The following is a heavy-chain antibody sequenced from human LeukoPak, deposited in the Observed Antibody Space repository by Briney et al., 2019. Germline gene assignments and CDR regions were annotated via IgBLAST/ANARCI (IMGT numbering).Heavy chain of an antibody. CDR2: ILPDGSDK. CDR1: GFTFSRNG. J-gene: IGHJ3*01. V-gene: IGHV3-33*01. CDR3: ARNARDSVFDL. Sequence: PGGTLRLSCAASGFTFSRNGMHWVRQAPAKGLEWVAVILPDGSDKYYAVSVTGRFTISRDNSKNTLYLQMNSLRADDTAVYYCARNARDSVFDLWGQGTMVTVSS.